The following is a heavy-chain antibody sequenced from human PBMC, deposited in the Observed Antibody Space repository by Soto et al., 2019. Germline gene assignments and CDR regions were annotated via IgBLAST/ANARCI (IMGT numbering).Heavy chain of an antibody. Sequence: SVKVSCKASGGTFRSYAISWVRQAPGQGLEWMGGIIPIFGTANYAQKFQGRVTITADESTSTAYMELSSLRSEDTAVYYCAREVRYNNDAFDIWGQGTMVTVSS. J-gene: IGHJ3*02. CDR2: IIPIFGTA. V-gene: IGHV1-69*13. D-gene: IGHD1-1*01. CDR3: AREVRYNNDAFDI. CDR1: GGTFRSYA.